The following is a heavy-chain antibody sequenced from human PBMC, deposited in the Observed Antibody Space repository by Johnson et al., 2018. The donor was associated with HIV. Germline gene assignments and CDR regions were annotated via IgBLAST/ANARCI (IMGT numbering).Heavy chain of an antibody. V-gene: IGHV3-15*01. CDR3: ARGIAVSNWVDI. Sequence: VQLVESGGGLVQPGGSLRLSCAASGFTFSTYAMSWVRQAPGRGLEWVARINRKTDGGTTDYAAPVKGRFTISRDDSKNTLYLQLNSLRAEDTAVYYCARGIAVSNWVDIWGQGTMVTVSS. CDR1: GFTFSTYA. D-gene: IGHD6-19*01. CDR2: INRKTDGGTT. J-gene: IGHJ3*02.